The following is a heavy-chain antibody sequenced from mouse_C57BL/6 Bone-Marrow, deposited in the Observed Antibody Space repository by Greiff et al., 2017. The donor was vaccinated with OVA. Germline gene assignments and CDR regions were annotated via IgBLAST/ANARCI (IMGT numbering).Heavy chain of an antibody. Sequence: EVQLQQSGPVLVKPGASVKMSCKASGYTFTDYYMNWVKQSHGKSLEWIGVIHPYNGGTSYNQKFKSKATLTVDKSSSTAYMELNSLTSEDSAVYYSASPSYGSRFAYWGQRALVTVSA. CDR3: ASPSYGSRFAY. CDR2: IHPYNGGT. D-gene: IGHD1-1*01. V-gene: IGHV1-19*01. CDR1: GYTFTDYY. J-gene: IGHJ3*01.